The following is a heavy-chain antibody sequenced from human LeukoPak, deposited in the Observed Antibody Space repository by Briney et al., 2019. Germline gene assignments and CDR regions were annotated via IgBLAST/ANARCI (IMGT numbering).Heavy chain of an antibody. Sequence: SGGSLRLSCVASGFIFSSYWMSWVRQAPGKGLEWVANIRQDGSEKYYVDSVKGRFTISRDNAKNSLYLQMNSLRAEDTAVYYCARDRWELLSNSYHYCGLDVWGQGTTVTVSS. J-gene: IGHJ6*02. V-gene: IGHV3-7*01. D-gene: IGHD2-15*01. CDR1: GFIFSSYW. CDR2: IRQDGSEK. CDR3: ARDRWELLSNSYHYCGLDV.